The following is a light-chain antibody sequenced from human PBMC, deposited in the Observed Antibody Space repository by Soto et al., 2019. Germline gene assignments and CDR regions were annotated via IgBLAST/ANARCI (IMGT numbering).Light chain of an antibody. Sequence: DIVMTQSPDSLAVSLGERATINCKSSQSVLHSSNNKNYLAWYQQKPGQPPKLLIYWASTRESGVPDRFSGSGSGTDFTLTISRLQAEDVAVYYCQQYYNTPLTFGGGTKV. J-gene: IGKJ4*01. CDR2: WAS. CDR1: QSVLHSSNNKNY. V-gene: IGKV4-1*01. CDR3: QQYYNTPLT.